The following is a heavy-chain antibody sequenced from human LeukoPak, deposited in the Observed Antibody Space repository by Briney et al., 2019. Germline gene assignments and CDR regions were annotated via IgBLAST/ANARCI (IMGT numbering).Heavy chain of an antibody. V-gene: IGHV1-18*01. D-gene: IGHD1-26*01. J-gene: IGHJ4*02. Sequence: EASVKVSCKASGGTFSSYAISWVRQAPGQGLEWMGWISAYNGNTNYAQKLQGRVTMTTDTSTSTAYMELRSLRSDDTAVYYCARDPVGTLDYWGQGTLVTVSS. CDR2: ISAYNGNT. CDR1: GGTFSSYA. CDR3: ARDPVGTLDY.